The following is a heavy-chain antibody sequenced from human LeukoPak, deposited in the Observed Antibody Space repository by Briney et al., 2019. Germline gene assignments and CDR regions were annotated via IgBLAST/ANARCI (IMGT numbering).Heavy chain of an antibody. CDR2: IHASGTT. Sequence: SETLSLTCTVSGGSISGFYWSWIRQPAGKGLEWIGRIHASGTTNYNPSLKSRVTMSVDTSKYQFSLKLSPVTAADTAVYYCARDLNGDYFDYWGQGTLVTVSS. V-gene: IGHV4-4*07. D-gene: IGHD4-17*01. CDR3: ARDLNGDYFDY. J-gene: IGHJ4*02. CDR1: GGSISGFY.